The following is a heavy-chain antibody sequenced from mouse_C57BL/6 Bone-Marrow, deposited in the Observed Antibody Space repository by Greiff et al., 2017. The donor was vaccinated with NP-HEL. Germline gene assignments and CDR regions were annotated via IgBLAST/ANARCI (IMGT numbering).Heavy chain of an antibody. CDR1: GYTFTSYW. J-gene: IGHJ2*01. CDR2: IDPSDSYT. CDR3: ARDRESLSY. V-gene: IGHV1-50*01. D-gene: IGHD6-1*01. Sequence: VQLQQPGAELVKPGASVKLSCKASGYTFTSYWMQWVKQRPGQGLEWIGEIDPSDSYTNYNQKFKGKATLTVDTSSSTAYMQLSSLTSEDSAVYYCARDRESLSYWGQGTTLTVSS.